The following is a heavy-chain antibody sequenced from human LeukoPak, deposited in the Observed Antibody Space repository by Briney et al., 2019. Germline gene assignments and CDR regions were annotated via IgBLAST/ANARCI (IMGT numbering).Heavy chain of an antibody. D-gene: IGHD2-21*02. Sequence: PSETLSLTCTVSGGSISDYSWTWIRQPAGKGLEWIGRIYTGGSTNYSPSLKSRVTMSVDTSKNQFSLNLSSVTAADTAVYYCARGTLRGRVTYYFDYWGQGALVTVSS. J-gene: IGHJ4*02. CDR1: GGSISDYS. CDR2: IYTGGST. CDR3: ARGTLRGRVTYYFDY. V-gene: IGHV4-4*07.